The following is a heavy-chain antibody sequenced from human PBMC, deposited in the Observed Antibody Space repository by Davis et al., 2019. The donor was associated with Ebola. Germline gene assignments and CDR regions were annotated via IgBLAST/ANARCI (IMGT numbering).Heavy chain of an antibody. CDR2: IDPSDSYT. V-gene: IGHV5-10-1*01. J-gene: IGHJ4*02. Sequence: GESLKISCKGSGYSFTSYWISWVRQMPGKGLEWMGRIDPSDSYTNYSPSFQGHVTISADKSISTACLQWSSLKASDTAMYYCARQLVGALDYWGQGTLVTVSS. CDR1: GYSFTSYW. D-gene: IGHD1-26*01. CDR3: ARQLVGALDY.